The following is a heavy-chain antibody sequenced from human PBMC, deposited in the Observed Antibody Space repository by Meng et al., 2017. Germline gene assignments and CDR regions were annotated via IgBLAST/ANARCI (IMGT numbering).Heavy chain of an antibody. CDR1: GYTFTSYD. V-gene: IGHV1-8*01. CDR2: MNPNSGNT. CDR3: ASTIAVAGTGWFDP. Sequence: QGHVAESGVEVKKPGASVKVSCKASGYTFTSYDINWVRQATGQGLEWMGWMNPNSGNTGYAQKFQGRVTITTDESTSTAYMELSSLRSEDTAVYYCASTIAVAGTGWFDPWGQGTLVTVSS. J-gene: IGHJ5*02. D-gene: IGHD6-19*01.